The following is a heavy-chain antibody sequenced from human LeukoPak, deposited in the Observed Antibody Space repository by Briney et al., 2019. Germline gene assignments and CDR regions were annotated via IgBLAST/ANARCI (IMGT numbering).Heavy chain of an antibody. Sequence: ASVKVSCKASGYTFTSYAMNWVRQAPGQGLEWMEWINTNTGNPTYAQGFTGRFVFSLDTSVSTAYLQISSLKAEDTAVYYCARGFPVYCSSTSCPNNWFDPWGQGTLVTVSS. CDR1: GYTFTSYA. CDR3: ARGFPVYCSSTSCPNNWFDP. V-gene: IGHV7-4-1*02. D-gene: IGHD2-2*01. CDR2: INTNTGNP. J-gene: IGHJ5*02.